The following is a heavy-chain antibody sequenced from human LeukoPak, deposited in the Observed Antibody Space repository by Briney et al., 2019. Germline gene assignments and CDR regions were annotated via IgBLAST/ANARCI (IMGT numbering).Heavy chain of an antibody. Sequence: GGSLRLSCAASGFTFSSYAMHWVRQAPGKGLEWVAVISYDGSNKYYADSVKGRFTISRDNSKNTLYLQMNSLRAEDTAVYYCAREAGYALDIWGQGTMVTVSS. V-gene: IGHV3-30-3*01. J-gene: IGHJ3*02. CDR3: AREAGYALDI. CDR2: ISYDGSNK. D-gene: IGHD1-14*01. CDR1: GFTFSSYA.